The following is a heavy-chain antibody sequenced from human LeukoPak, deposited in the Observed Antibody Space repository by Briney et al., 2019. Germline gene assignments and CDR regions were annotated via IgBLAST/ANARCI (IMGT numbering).Heavy chain of an antibody. CDR3: ARSLKTTVTTQDAFDI. CDR2: IYPGDSDT. D-gene: IGHD4-11*01. CDR1: GYSFTSYW. J-gene: IGHJ3*02. V-gene: IGHV5-51*01. Sequence: GESLKISCKGSGYSFTSYWIGWVRQMPGKGLEWMGIIYPGDSDTRYNPSFQGQVTISADKSISTAYLQWSSLKASDTAMYYCARSLKTTVTTQDAFDIWGQGTMVTVSS.